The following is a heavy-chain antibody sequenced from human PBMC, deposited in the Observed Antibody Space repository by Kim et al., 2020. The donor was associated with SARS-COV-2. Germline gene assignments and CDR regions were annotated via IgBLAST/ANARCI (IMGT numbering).Heavy chain of an antibody. Sequence: SLKRRVTISVDTSKNQFSLKRSSVTAADTAVYYCARLDCSGGSCYIDFQHWGQGTLVTVSS. V-gene: IGHV4-34*01. D-gene: IGHD2-15*01. J-gene: IGHJ1*01. CDR3: ARLDCSGGSCYIDFQH.